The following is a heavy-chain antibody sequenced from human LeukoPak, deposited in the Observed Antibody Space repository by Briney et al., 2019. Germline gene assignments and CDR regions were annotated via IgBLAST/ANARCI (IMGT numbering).Heavy chain of an antibody. V-gene: IGHV5-51*01. D-gene: IGHD5-18*01. CDR1: GYSFSNYL. Sequence: GESLKISCKGSGYSFSNYLIGWVGQMPGKGLGWMGIIWPGDSSTSYSPSFQGQVTISADKSINTAYLQWSSLKASDTAMYYCARRGYSYDFFDSWGQGTLVTVSS. J-gene: IGHJ4*02. CDR3: ARRGYSYDFFDS. CDR2: IWPGDSST.